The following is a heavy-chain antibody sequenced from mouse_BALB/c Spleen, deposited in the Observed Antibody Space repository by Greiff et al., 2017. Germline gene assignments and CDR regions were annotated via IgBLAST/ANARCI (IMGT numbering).Heavy chain of an antibody. D-gene: IGHD6-5*01. CDR1: GYTFTSYY. Sequence: QVQLQQPGAELVKPGASVKLSCKASGYTFTSYYMYWVKQRPGQGLEWIGGINPSNGGTNFNEKFKSKATLTVDKSSSTAYMQLSSLTSEDSAVYYCTRRGSLYYYAMDYWGQGTSVTVSS. CDR3: TRRGSLYYYAMDY. CDR2: INPSNGGT. J-gene: IGHJ4*01. V-gene: IGHV1S81*02.